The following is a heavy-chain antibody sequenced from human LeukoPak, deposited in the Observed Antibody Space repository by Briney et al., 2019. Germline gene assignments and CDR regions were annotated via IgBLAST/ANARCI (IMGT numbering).Heavy chain of an antibody. J-gene: IGHJ4*02. D-gene: IGHD6-13*01. Sequence: GGSLRLSCAGSGFTFRNYAIHWVRQAPGMGLEWVAFIRYDGSNTYYADSVRGRFTISRDNSKNTLYLQMNSLRTEDTAVYYCAKNPGYSSTWYLLDCRGQGTLVTVSS. CDR3: AKNPGYSSTWYLLDC. V-gene: IGHV3-30*02. CDR1: GFTFRNYA. CDR2: IRYDGSNT.